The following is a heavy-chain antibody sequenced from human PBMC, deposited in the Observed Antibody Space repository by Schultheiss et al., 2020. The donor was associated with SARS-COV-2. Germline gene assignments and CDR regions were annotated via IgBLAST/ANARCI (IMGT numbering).Heavy chain of an antibody. Sequence: SETLSLTCTVSGGSISSYYWSWIRQPPGKGLEWIGYIYYSGSTYYNPSLKSRVTISVDTSKNQFSLKLSSVTAADTAVYYCAKVNSYEWLPWFDPWGQGTLVTVSS. J-gene: IGHJ5*02. D-gene: IGHD3-3*01. CDR3: AKVNSYEWLPWFDP. CDR1: GGSISSYY. V-gene: IGHV4-59*01. CDR2: IYYSGST.